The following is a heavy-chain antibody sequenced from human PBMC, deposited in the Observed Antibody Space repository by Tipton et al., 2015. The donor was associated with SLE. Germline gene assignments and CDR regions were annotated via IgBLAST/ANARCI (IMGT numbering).Heavy chain of an antibody. CDR1: GFTFDDYA. CDR2: ISWNSGSI. V-gene: IGHV3-9*01. D-gene: IGHD2-21*01. J-gene: IGHJ3*02. CDR3: AKDNDLIPGGAFDI. Sequence: VQLVQSGGGLVQPDRSLRLSCVASGFTFDDYAMHWVRQAPGKGLEWVSGISWNSGSIGYADSVKGRFTISRDNAKNSLYLQMNSLRAEDTALYYCAKDNDLIPGGAFDIWGQGTMVTVSS.